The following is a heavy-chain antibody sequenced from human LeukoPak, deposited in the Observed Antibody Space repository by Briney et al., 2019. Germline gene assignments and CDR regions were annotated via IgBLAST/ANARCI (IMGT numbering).Heavy chain of an antibody. CDR2: IWSDGSNQ. Sequence: GGSLRLSCVAAGFPFSSFGMHWVRQAPGKGLEWVAVIWSDGSNQYYGDSVRGRFTISRDNSKNTLYLQMTSVRAEDTAVYHCARDLGGLGNNWGQGALVTVSS. J-gene: IGHJ4*02. CDR3: ARDLGGLGNN. CDR1: GFPFSSFG. D-gene: IGHD7-27*01. V-gene: IGHV3-33*01.